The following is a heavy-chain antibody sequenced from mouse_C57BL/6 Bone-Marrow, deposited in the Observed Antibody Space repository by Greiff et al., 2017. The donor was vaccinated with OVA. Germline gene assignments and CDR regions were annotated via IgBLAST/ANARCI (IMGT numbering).Heavy chain of an antibody. J-gene: IGHJ4*01. D-gene: IGHD2-4*01. CDR2: INPSTGGT. V-gene: IGHV1-53*01. Sequence: VQLQQPGTELVKPGASVKLSCKASGFTFTSYWMHWVKQRPGQGLEWIGHINPSTGGTNSNDKFKSKATLTVDKSSSTAYRQLSSLTTEDSAVYYCARGDYDDAMDYWGQGTSVTVSS. CDR3: ARGDYDDAMDY. CDR1: GFTFTSYW.